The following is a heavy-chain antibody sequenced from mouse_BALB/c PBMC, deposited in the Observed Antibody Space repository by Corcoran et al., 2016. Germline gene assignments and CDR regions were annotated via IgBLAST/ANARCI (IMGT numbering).Heavy chain of an antibody. J-gene: IGHJ1*01. CDR2: INTYTGEP. Sequence: QIQLVQCGPELKKPGETVKISCKASGYTLTNYGMNWVKKAPGKGLKWMGWINTYTGEPTYADDFKGRFAFSLETTASTAYLQINNLKNEDTATYFCARFSYSGSRAWCVDVWGAGTMVTVSS. D-gene: IGHD1-1*01. CDR1: GYTLTNYG. CDR3: ARFSYSGSRAWCVDV. V-gene: IGHV9-3-1*01.